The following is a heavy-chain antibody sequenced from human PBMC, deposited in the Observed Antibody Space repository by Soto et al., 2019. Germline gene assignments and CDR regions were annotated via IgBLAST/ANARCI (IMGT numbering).Heavy chain of an antibody. CDR2: IYYSGST. J-gene: IGHJ5*02. D-gene: IGHD5-18*01. Sequence: ASETLSLTCTVSGGSISSGGYYWSWIRQHPGKGLEWIGYIYYSGSTYYNPSLKSRVTISVDTSKNQFSLKLSSVTAADTAVYYCAREPVDTAMSQLDPWGQGTLVTVSS. V-gene: IGHV4-31*03. CDR3: AREPVDTAMSQLDP. CDR1: GGSISSGGYY.